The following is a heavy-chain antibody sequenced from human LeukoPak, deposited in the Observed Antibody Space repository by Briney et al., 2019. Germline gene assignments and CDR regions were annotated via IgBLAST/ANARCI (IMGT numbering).Heavy chain of an antibody. V-gene: IGHV4-59*11. CDR1: GVSISGQC. D-gene: IGHD1-7*01. Sequence: SENLSLTCTVSGVSISGQCWSWIRQPPGKGLEWIGYICYSGNTNYNPSLKSRVTISVDTSKNQFSLKLSSVTAADTAVYYWARGETTGTTYFDFWGQGTLVTVSS. J-gene: IGHJ4*02. CDR2: ICYSGNT. CDR3: ARGETTGTTYFDF.